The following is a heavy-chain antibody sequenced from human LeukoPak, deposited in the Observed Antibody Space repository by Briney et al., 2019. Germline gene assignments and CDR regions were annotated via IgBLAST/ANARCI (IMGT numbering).Heavy chain of an antibody. CDR1: GFTFSSYG. V-gene: IGHV3-48*01. J-gene: IGHJ4*02. CDR2: ISSSSSTI. CDR3: AREGIGGGLLKGYCSGGSCYGY. Sequence: GGSLRLSCAASGFTFSSYGMTWVRQAPGKGLEWVSYISSSSSTIYYADSVKGRFTISRDNAKNSLYLQLNSLRAEDTAVYYCAREGIGGGLLKGYCSGGSCYGYWGQGTLVTVSS. D-gene: IGHD2-15*01.